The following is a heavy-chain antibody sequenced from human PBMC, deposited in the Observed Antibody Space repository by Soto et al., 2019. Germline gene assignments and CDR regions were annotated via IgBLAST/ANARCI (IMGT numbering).Heavy chain of an antibody. J-gene: IGHJ4*02. CDR2: VNNDGRNT. CDR3: EKDAGHEESLSDY. Sequence: WSVGVSCESALVAFIDFGMICVLQIPVKGLEWVSTVNNDGRNTHYADSVEGRLTISRDNSKNKLYLQMGSLRAEDTAIYYCEKDAGHEESLSDYWGPGTMANVSS. CDR1: LVAFIDFG. V-gene: IGHV3-23*01.